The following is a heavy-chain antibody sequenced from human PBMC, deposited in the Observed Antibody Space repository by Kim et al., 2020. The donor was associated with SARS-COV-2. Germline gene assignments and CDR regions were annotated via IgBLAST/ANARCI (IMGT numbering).Heavy chain of an antibody. CDR3: TTDRLGSPCDY. CDR2: IKSKADGGTT. CDR1: GFTFTTGW. D-gene: IGHD3-10*01. V-gene: IGHV3-15*01. J-gene: IGHJ4*02. Sequence: GGSLRLSCAASGFTFTTGWMSWVRQAPGKGLEWVGRIKSKADGGTTDYAAPVKGRFSISRDDSKNTVYLQMNSLRTEDTSVYYCTTDRLGSPCDYWGQGTLVTVSS.